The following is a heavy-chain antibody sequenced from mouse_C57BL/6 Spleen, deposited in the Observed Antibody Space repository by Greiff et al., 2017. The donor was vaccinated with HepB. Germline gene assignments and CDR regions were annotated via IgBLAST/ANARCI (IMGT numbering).Heavy chain of an antibody. D-gene: IGHD2-1*01. Sequence: EVQLQESGGDLVKPGGSLKLSCAASGFTFSSYGMSWVRQTPDKRLEWVATISSGGSYTYYPDSVKGRFTISRDNAKNTLYLQMSSLKSEDTAMYYCARFYSRYFDYWGQGTTLTFSS. CDR2: ISSGGSYT. J-gene: IGHJ2*01. CDR1: GFTFSSYG. V-gene: IGHV5-6*01. CDR3: ARFYSRYFDY.